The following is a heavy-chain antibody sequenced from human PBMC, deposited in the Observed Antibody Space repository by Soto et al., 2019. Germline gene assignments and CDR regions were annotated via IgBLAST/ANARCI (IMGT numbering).Heavy chain of an antibody. D-gene: IGHD4-17*01. J-gene: IGHJ3*02. CDR3: ASPFAVTNGDVFDS. V-gene: IGHV4-39*02. CDR2: IYSSGSN. Sequence: QLHLQESGPGLVKPSETLSLTCTVSGGSISSSSYYWGWIRQPPGKGLEWIGSIYSSGSNYYDPSLKSQVNIAVDTSEIHFSMKLSSVPAADTAVYYCASPFAVTNGDVFDSWFQVTMGSVST. CDR1: GGSISSSSYY.